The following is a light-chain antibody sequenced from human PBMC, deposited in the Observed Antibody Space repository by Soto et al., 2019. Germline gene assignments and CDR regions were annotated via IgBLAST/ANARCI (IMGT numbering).Light chain of an antibody. Sequence: DIQLTQSPSSLSSSVGYRGTITWRASQGIGNYLAWYQQKPGKVPKLLIYAASSLQSGVPSRFSGSGSGTDFTLTINRLEPEDFALYYCQQYGSSPPTFGQGTKVDIK. J-gene: IGKJ1*01. CDR3: QQYGSSPPT. CDR2: AAS. CDR1: QGIGNY. V-gene: IGKV1-27*01.